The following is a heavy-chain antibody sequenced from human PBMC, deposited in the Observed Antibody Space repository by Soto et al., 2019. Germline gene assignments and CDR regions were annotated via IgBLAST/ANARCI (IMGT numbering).Heavy chain of an antibody. CDR2: INHSGST. J-gene: IGHJ5*02. D-gene: IGHD2-2*01. CDR1: GGSFSGYY. V-gene: IGHV4-34*01. Sequence: SETLSLTCAVYGGSFSGYYWSWIRQPPGKGLEWIGEINHSGSTNYNPSLKSRVTISVDTSKNQFSLKLSSVTAADTAVYYCARVGCDCSSTSCLAAFAPWGQGTLVTVSS. CDR3: ARVGCDCSSTSCLAAFAP.